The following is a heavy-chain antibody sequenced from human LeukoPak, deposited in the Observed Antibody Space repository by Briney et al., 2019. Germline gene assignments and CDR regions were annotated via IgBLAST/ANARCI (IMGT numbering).Heavy chain of an antibody. D-gene: IGHD3-22*01. CDR1: GFTFSSYS. V-gene: IGHV3-21*01. J-gene: IGHJ4*02. CDR3: ARGKWGYYYDSSGYYYGFDY. Sequence: GGSLRLSCAASGFTFSSYSMNWVRQAPGKGLEWVSSIRSSSSYIYYADSVKGRFTITRDNAKNSLYLQMNSLRAEDTAVYYCARGKWGYYYDSSGYYYGFDYWGQGTLVTVSS. CDR2: IRSSSSYI.